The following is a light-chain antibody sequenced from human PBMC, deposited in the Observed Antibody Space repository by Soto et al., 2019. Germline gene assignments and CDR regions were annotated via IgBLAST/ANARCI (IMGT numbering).Light chain of an antibody. CDR1: SGDVGGYKY. CDR2: EVS. CDR3: FSFRISSYV. Sequence: QSAPTQPASVSGSPGQSITISCTGTSGDVGGYKYVSWYQHHPGKAPKLMIYEVSNRPSGVSDRFSGSKSGNTASLTISGLQAEDEADYYCFSFRISSYVFGTGTKVTVL. J-gene: IGLJ1*01. V-gene: IGLV2-14*01.